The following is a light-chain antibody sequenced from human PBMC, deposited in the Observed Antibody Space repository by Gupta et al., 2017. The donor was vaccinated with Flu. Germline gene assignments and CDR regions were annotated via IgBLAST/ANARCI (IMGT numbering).Light chain of an antibody. CDR1: QSVSSSY. CDR2: GAS. Sequence: EIVLTQSPGTLSLSPGERATLSCRASQSVSSSYLAWYQQKPGQAPRLLIYGASSRATGIPDRFSGSGSGTDFTLTISSLEPEDFAVYYCQQYGSSPTWTFGQGTKVEIK. J-gene: IGKJ1*01. V-gene: IGKV3-20*01. CDR3: QQYGSSPTWT.